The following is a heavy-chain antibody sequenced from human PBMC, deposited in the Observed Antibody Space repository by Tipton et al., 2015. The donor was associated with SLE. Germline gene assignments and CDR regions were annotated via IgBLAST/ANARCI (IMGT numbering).Heavy chain of an antibody. J-gene: IGHJ4*02. CDR1: DDFISSSDYY. Sequence: TLSLTCTVSDDFISSSDYYWGWIRQAPGKGLEGIGSVFYSGSTYYKSSLKSRVTISLDTSKRQFSLRLTSATAADTAIYYCARHPGASFDFWGQGILVTVSS. V-gene: IGHV4-39*07. CDR3: ARHPGASFDF. CDR2: VFYSGST.